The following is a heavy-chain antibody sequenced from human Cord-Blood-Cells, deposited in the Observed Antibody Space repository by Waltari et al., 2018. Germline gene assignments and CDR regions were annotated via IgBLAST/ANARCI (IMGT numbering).Heavy chain of an antibody. D-gene: IGHD3-16*01. Sequence: QLQLQESGPGLVKPSETLSLTCTVSGGSISSSSYYWGWIRQPPGKGLEWIGGIYYSGSTYYNPSLKSRVTISVDTSKNQFSLKLSSVTAADTAVYYCARVGAAGTTDAFDIWGQGTMVTVSS. V-gene: IGHV4-39*01. J-gene: IGHJ3*02. CDR3: ARVGAAGTTDAFDI. CDR2: IYYSGST. CDR1: GGSISSSSYY.